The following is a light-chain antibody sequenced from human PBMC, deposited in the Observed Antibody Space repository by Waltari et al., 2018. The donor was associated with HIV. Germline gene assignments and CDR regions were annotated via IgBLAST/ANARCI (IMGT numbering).Light chain of an antibody. CDR2: AAT. J-gene: IGKJ1*01. Sequence: EIVLTQSPGTLSLSPGESATLSCRASQSVSSSSLGWYQQKPGQAPRLLIYAATSRATGIPDRFSGSGSGTDFTLIISGLEPEDFAVYYCQQYGSSPWTFGQGTKVEIK. V-gene: IGKV3-20*01. CDR3: QQYGSSPWT. CDR1: QSVSSSS.